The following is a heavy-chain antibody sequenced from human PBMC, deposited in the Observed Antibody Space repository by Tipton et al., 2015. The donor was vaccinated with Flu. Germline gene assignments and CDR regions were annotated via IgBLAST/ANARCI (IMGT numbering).Heavy chain of an antibody. CDR2: ISAYNGNT. Sequence: QLVQSGAEVKKPGASVKVSCKASGYTFTSYGISWVRQAPGQGLEWMGWISAYNGNTNYAQKLQGRVTMTTDTSTSTAYMELRSLRSEDRAGYEGGRAGLEGTGDGGGQVDYWGQGTLVTVSS. J-gene: IGHJ4*02. CDR1: GYTFTSYG. D-gene: IGHD3-16*01. V-gene: IGHV1-18*04. CDR3: GRAGLEGTGDGGGQVDY.